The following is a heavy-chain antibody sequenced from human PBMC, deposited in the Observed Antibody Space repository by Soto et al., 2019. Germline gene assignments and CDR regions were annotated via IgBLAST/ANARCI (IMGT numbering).Heavy chain of an antibody. D-gene: IGHD3-22*01. Sequence: SDTLSLTCAVSGSSISSGGYSWSWIRQPPGKGLEWIGYIYHSGSTYYNPSLKSRVTISVDRSKNQFSLKLSSVTAADTAVYYCARSPDSSGYYPRWYYYGMDVWGQGTTVTVSS. J-gene: IGHJ6*02. CDR3: ARSPDSSGYYPRWYYYGMDV. CDR2: IYHSGST. V-gene: IGHV4-30-2*01. CDR1: GSSISSGGYS.